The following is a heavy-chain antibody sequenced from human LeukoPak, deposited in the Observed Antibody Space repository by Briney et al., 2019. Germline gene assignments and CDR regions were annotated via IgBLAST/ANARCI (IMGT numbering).Heavy chain of an antibody. V-gene: IGHV1-69*05. J-gene: IGHJ4*02. Sequence: ASVKVSCKASGGTFSSYAISWVRQAPGQGLEWMGRIIPIFGTANYAQKFQGRVTITTDESTSTAYMELSSLRSEDTAVYYCARAPRYSSGWYCDYWGQGTLVTVSS. D-gene: IGHD6-19*01. CDR3: ARAPRYSSGWYCDY. CDR1: GGTFSSYA. CDR2: IIPIFGTA.